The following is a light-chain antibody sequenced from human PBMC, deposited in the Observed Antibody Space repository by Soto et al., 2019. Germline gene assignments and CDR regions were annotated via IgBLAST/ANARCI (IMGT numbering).Light chain of an antibody. Sequence: DIPMTQSPSTLSASVGDRVTITCRASQNIGTWLAWYQQKPGKTPDLLIYDASSLESGLPLRFSGSGSGTEFTLTISSLQTDDSATYYCQQYNDEPWTFGQGTKVEIK. CDR3: QQYNDEPWT. V-gene: IGKV1-5*01. CDR1: QNIGTW. J-gene: IGKJ1*01. CDR2: DAS.